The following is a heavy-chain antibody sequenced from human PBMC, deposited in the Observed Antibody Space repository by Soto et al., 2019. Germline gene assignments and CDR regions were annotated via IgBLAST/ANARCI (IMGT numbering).Heavy chain of an antibody. J-gene: IGHJ6*02. CDR1: GGTFSRYS. CDR3: AREDRDRETGLVPAAIDGMDV. V-gene: IGHV1-69*08. D-gene: IGHD2-2*01. Sequence: QVQLVQSGAEVKKPGSSVKVSCKASGGTFSRYSITGVRQAPVHGLEWIGRIIPIFGIASYAQKFQGRVTITADESTSTAYMELSSLRSDDTAVYYCAREDRDRETGLVPAAIDGMDVWGQGTTVTVSS. CDR2: IIPIFGIA.